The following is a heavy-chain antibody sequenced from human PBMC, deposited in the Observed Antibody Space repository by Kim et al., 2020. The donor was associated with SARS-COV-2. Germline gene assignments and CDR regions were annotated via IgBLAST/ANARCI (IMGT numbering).Heavy chain of an antibody. CDR2: IRQDESGT. Sequence: GGSLRLSCAASGFAFSTYWMIWVRQAPGKGLEWVAHIRQDESGTYYGDSVKGRFTISRDKAKNSLYLQMNSLRAEDTAVYYCARHRFYVVDPWGNGTTVTV. CDR3: ARHRFYVVDP. V-gene: IGHV3-7*03. CDR1: GFAFSTYW. J-gene: IGHJ6*04.